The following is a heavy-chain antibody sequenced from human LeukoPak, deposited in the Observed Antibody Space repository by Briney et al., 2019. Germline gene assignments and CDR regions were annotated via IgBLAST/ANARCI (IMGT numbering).Heavy chain of an antibody. V-gene: IGHV3-48*04. CDR2: ISASSSVR. CDR3: ARDQGGSYSEIDY. CDR1: GFTFHSYS. Sequence: GGSLRLTCTASGFTFHSYSLNWVRQAPGTGLEWVSFISASSSVRYYADSVKGRFTISRDNAKNSLYLQMSSLRAEDTAVYYCARDQGGSYSEIDYWGQGTLVTVSS. D-gene: IGHD1-26*01. J-gene: IGHJ4*02.